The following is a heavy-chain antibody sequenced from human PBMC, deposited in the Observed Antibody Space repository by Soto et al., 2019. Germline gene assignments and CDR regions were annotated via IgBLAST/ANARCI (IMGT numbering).Heavy chain of an antibody. D-gene: IGHD6-13*01. V-gene: IGHV4-30-4*01. Sequence: SETLSLTCTVSGGSISSGDYYWSWIRQPPGKGLEWIGYIYYSGSTYYNPSLKSRVTISVDTSKNQFSLKLSSVTAADTAVYYCARDFLGIAAAAPEIIMPYYYYGMDVWGQGTTVTVSS. CDR3: ARDFLGIAAAAPEIIMPYYYYGMDV. J-gene: IGHJ6*02. CDR1: GGSISSGDYY. CDR2: IYYSGST.